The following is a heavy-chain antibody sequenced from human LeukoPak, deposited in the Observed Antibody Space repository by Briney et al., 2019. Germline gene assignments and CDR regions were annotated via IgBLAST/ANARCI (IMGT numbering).Heavy chain of an antibody. Sequence: GASVKVSCKASRGTFSSYAISWVRQAPGQGLEWMGGIIPIFGTANYAQKFQGRVTITADESTSTAYMELSSVTAADTAVYYCAREFRRYYGSGSYAFDYWGQGTLVTVSS. D-gene: IGHD3-10*01. CDR2: IIPIFGTA. CDR3: AREFRRYYGSGSYAFDY. J-gene: IGHJ4*02. CDR1: RGTFSSYA. V-gene: IGHV1-69*01.